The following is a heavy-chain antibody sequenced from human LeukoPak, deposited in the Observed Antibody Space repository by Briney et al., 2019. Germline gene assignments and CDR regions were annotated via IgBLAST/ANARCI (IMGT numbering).Heavy chain of an antibody. CDR3: ARDVSSGRGYYYDGPYFDY. J-gene: IGHJ4*02. D-gene: IGHD3-22*01. CDR2: ISAYNGNT. CDR1: GYTFTSYG. Sequence: ASVKVSCKASGYTFTSYGISWVRQAPGQGLEWMGWISAYNGNTNYAQKLQGRVTMTTDTSTSTAYMELRSLRSDDTAVYYCARDVSSGRGYYYDGPYFDYWGQGTLVTVSS. V-gene: IGHV1-18*01.